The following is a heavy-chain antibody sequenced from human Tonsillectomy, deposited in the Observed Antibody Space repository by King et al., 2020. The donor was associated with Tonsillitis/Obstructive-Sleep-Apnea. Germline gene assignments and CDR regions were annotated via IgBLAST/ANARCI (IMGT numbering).Heavy chain of an antibody. V-gene: IGHV4-34*01. CDR1: GGPFSGYY. J-gene: IGHJ5*02. CDR3: ARGSDCTGGVCYTSSWFDP. Sequence: VQLQQWGAGLLKPSETLSLTCAVYGGPFSGYYWSWIRQPPGKGLEWIVEINHSGSTNYNPSLKSLVSIAVDTSKNQFSLKLSSVTAADTAVYYCARGSDCTGGVCYTSSWFDPWGQGTQVTVSS. CDR2: INHSGST. D-gene: IGHD2-8*02.